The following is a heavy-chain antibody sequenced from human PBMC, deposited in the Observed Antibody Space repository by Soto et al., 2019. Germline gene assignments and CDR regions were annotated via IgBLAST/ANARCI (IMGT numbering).Heavy chain of an antibody. CDR1: DDSLNHGIYY. D-gene: IGHD6-13*01. CDR3: ATSYGNAWYTY. V-gene: IGHV4-39*01. Sequence: SETLALTCTVSDDSLNHGIYYWAWIRQPPGKGLEWIGSIYFTGLTYYNPSLTGRVIISIDASKNQFSVRLSSVTAADTAVYYCATSYGNAWYTYWGQGTQVTVSS. CDR2: IYFTGLT. J-gene: IGHJ4*02.